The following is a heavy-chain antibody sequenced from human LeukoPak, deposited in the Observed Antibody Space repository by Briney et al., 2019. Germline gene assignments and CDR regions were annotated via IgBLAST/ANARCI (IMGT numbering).Heavy chain of an antibody. J-gene: IGHJ4*02. CDR2: IIPIFGIA. Sequence: GASVKLSCKASGGTFSSYTISWLRQAPGQGLEWMGRIIPIFGIANYAQKFQGRVTITADKSTSTAYMELSSRRSEDTAVYYCARGVAGGWVPFVYWGQGTLVTVSS. CDR1: GGTFSSYT. D-gene: IGHD6-19*01. V-gene: IGHV1-69*02. CDR3: ARGVAGGWVPFVY.